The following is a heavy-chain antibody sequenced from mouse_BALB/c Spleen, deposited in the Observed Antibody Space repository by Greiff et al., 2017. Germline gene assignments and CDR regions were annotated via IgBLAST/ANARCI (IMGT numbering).Heavy chain of an antibody. J-gene: IGHJ4*01. CDR3: GYYGYAMDY. V-gene: IGHV14-3*02. CDR2: IDPANGNT. CDR1: GFNIKDTY. D-gene: IGHD1-1*01. Sequence: EVQGVESGAELVKPGASVKLSCTASGFNIKDTYMHWVKQRPEQGLEWIGRIDPANGNTKYDPKFQGKATITADTSSNTAYLQLSSLTSEDTAVYYCGYYGYAMDYWGQGTSVTVSS.